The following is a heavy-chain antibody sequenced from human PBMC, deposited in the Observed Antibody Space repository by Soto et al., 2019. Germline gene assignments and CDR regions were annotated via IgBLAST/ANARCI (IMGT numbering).Heavy chain of an antibody. D-gene: IGHD4-4*01. J-gene: IGHJ6*02. V-gene: IGHV3-30*03. CDR2: ILHDGSAE. CDR3: ARSRDGYSFYFYYGMDG. CDR1: GFTFTSYG. Sequence: GGSLRLSCAASGFTFTSYGMHWVRQAPGKGLEWMALILHDGSAEYYADSVKGRFTISRDNSKNTLYLQMNSLRAEDTAVYYCARSRDGYSFYFYYGMDGWGQGTTVTV.